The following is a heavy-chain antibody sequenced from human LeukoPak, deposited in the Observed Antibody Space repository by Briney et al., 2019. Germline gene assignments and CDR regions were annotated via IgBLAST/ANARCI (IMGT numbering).Heavy chain of an antibody. Sequence: GGSLRLSCAASGFTFSNYAMSWVRQAPGKGLEWVSSISSSSSYIYYADSLKGRFTISRDNAKNSLYLQMNSLRAEDTAVYYCARVEAYSRSSFEWFDPWGQGTLVTVSS. CDR3: ARVEAYSRSSFEWFDP. CDR1: GFTFSNYA. CDR2: ISSSSSYI. D-gene: IGHD6-6*01. J-gene: IGHJ5*02. V-gene: IGHV3-21*01.